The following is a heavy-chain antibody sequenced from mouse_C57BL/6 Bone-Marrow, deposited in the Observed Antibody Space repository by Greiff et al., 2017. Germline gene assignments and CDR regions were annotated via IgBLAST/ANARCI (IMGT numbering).Heavy chain of an antibody. CDR1: GYTFTSYW. CDR2: IYPGSGST. CDR3: ARPYYSNYWYFDV. J-gene: IGHJ1*03. Sequence: QVQLQQPGAELVKPGASVKMSCKASGYTFTSYWITWVKQRPGQGLEWIGDIYPGSGSTNYNEKFKSKATLTVDTSASTAYMQLSSLTSEDSAVYYCARPYYSNYWYFDVWGTGTTVTVSA. D-gene: IGHD2-5*01. V-gene: IGHV1-55*01.